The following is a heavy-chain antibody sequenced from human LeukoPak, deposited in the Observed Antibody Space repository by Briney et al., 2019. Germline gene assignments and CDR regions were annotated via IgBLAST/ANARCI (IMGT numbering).Heavy chain of an antibody. CDR3: ARKDYYDSSGYSDY. D-gene: IGHD3-22*01. CDR2: ISAYNGNT. CDR1: AYTFSSYG. Sequence: ASVKVSCKATAYTFSSYGISWVRQAPGQGLEWMGWISAYNGNTNYAQKLQGRVTMSTDTSTSTAYVELRSLRSADTAVYCCARKDYYDSSGYSDYWGQGTLVTVSS. V-gene: IGHV1-18*01. J-gene: IGHJ4*02.